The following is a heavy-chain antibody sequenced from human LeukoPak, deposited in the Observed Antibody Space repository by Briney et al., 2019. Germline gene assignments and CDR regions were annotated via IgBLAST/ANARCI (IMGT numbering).Heavy chain of an antibody. V-gene: IGHV3-30*04. D-gene: IGHD2-2*01. CDR1: GFIFSSYA. J-gene: IGHJ4*02. CDR3: AKDRHCSSISCYRGYFDY. Sequence: GRSLRLSCAASGFIFSSYAMHWVRQAPGKGLEWVTVISYEGNNKYYADSVKGRFTISRDNSKNMLFLQMNSLTAEDTAVYYCAKDRHCSSISCYRGYFDYWGQGTLVTVSS. CDR2: ISYEGNNK.